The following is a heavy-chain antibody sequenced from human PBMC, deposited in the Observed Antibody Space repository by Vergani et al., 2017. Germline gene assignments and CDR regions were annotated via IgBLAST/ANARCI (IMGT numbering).Heavy chain of an antibody. Sequence: EVQLVESGGGLVQPGGSLRLSCAASGFTFSSYWMHWVRHTPEKGLVWVSRINTDGSWTTYADSVKGRFTISRDNAKNTLYLQMNSLRVEETAVYYCARGKDCGGSSCNGSPYYGLDLWGQGTTGTVSS. CDR3: ARGKDCGGSSCNGSPYYGLDL. CDR1: GFTFSSYW. V-gene: IGHV3-74*01. CDR2: INTDGSWT. J-gene: IGHJ6*02. D-gene: IGHD2-15*01.